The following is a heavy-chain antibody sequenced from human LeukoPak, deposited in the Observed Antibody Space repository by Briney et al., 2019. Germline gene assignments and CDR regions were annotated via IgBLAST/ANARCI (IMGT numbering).Heavy chain of an antibody. V-gene: IGHV1-69*05. CDR2: IIPIFTTA. Sequence: ASVKVSCKASGVTFTSYAISWVRQAPGQGLEWMGRIIPIFTTADYAQNFQGRVTITTDESTRTAYMELSSLRSEDTALYYCAREMGDDFWSGYYYFDYWGQGTLVTVSS. CDR1: GVTFTSYA. CDR3: AREMGDDFWSGYYYFDY. J-gene: IGHJ4*02. D-gene: IGHD3-3*01.